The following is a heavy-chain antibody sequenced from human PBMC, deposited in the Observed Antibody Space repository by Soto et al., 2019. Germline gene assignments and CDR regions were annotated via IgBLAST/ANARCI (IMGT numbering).Heavy chain of an antibody. J-gene: IGHJ5*02. CDR1: GFSLSTSGVG. V-gene: IGHV2-5*02. D-gene: IGHD3-16*01. CDR2: IYWDDDK. CDR3: AHRRGGPRRVWFDP. Sequence: PTLVNPTQTLTLTCTFSGFSLSTSGVGVGWIRQPPGKALEWLALIYWDDDKRYSPSLKSRLTITKDTSKNQVVLTMTNMDPVDTATYYCAHRRGGPRRVWFDPWGQGTLVTVSS.